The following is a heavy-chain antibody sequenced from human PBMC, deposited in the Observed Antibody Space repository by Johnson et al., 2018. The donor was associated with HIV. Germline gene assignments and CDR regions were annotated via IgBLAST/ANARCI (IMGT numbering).Heavy chain of an antibody. CDR2: INWNGGST. V-gene: IGHV3-20*04. D-gene: IGHD5-18*01. Sequence: VQLVESGGGVVQPGRSLRLSCVGSGFIFDNYGMSWVRQVPGKGLEWVSGINWNGGSTGYADSVKGRFTISRDNAKNSLYLQMNSLRAEDTALYYCARADTAMVRGAFDIWGQGTMVTVSS. CDR3: ARADTAMVRGAFDI. J-gene: IGHJ3*02. CDR1: GFIFDNYG.